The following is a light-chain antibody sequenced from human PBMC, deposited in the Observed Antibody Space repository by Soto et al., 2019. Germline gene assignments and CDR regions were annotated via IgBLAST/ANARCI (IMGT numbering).Light chain of an antibody. CDR1: SSDVGGYNY. V-gene: IGLV2-8*01. CDR2: EVS. J-gene: IGLJ1*01. Sequence: QSALTLPPSASGSPGQSVTISCTGTSSDVGGYNYVSWYQQHPGKAPKLMIYEVSKRPSGVPDRFSGSKSGNTASLTVSGLQAEDEADYYCSSYAGSNNPYVFGTGTKVTVL. CDR3: SSYAGSNNPYV.